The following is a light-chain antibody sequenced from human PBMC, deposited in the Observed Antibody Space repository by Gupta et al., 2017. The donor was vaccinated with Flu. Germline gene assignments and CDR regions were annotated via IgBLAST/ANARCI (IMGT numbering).Light chain of an antibody. J-gene: IGLJ2*01. CDR1: SSNIGSHT. Sequence: QSVVTQPPSASGTPGQRVTISCSGGSSNIGSHTVNWYQHLPGTAPKLLIYSNHQRPSGVPDRFSGSKSGTSASLAISGLQSEDEADYYCAAWDDSLNGVVFGGGTKLTVL. CDR3: AAWDDSLNGVV. V-gene: IGLV1-44*01. CDR2: SNH.